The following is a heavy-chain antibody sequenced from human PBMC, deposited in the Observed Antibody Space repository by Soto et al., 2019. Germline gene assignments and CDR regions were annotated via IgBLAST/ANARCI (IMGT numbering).Heavy chain of an antibody. CDR3: ARHGSN. CDR2: IYYSGIT. V-gene: IGHV4-39*01. J-gene: IGHJ4*02. Sequence: SETLSLTCTVSGVSISNSSYYWGWIRRPPGKGLEWIGTIYYSGITYYNPSLKSRVTISADTSKNQFSLKLTSVTAADTAVYYCARHGSNWGQGTLVTVSS. CDR1: GVSISNSSYY.